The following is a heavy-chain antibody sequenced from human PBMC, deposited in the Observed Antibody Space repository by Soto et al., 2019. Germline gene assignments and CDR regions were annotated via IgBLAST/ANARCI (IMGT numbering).Heavy chain of an antibody. CDR3: AKSRGDYGDPDYFDY. CDR2: IYSGGST. Sequence: GGSLRLSCAASGFTVSSNYMSWVRQAAGKGLEWVSIIYSGGSTYYPDSVKGRFTISRDNSKNTVYLQMNSLRAEGTAVYYCAKSRGDYGDPDYFDYWGQGTLVTVSS. CDR1: GFTVSSNY. V-gene: IGHV3-53*01. J-gene: IGHJ4*02. D-gene: IGHD4-17*01.